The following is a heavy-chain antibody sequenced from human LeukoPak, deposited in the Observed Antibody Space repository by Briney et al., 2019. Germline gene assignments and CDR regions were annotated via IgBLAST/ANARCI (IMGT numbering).Heavy chain of an antibody. CDR3: AITRRDTIFDH. CDR1: GGSISYHY. D-gene: IGHD5-18*01. CDR2: VYHSGTT. Sequence: PSETLSLTRTVSGGSISYHYCNWIRQPPGKGLEWIGYVYHSGTTNYNPSLKSRVTISLDTSKNHFSLTLNSLTAADTAVYYCAITRRDTIFDHWGQGALVFVSS. V-gene: IGHV4-59*11. J-gene: IGHJ4*02.